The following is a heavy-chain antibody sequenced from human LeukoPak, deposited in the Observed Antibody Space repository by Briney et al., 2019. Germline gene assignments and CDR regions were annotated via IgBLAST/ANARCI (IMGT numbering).Heavy chain of an antibody. CDR3: ARDQDWNYAFDI. J-gene: IGHJ3*02. Sequence: ASVKVSCTASGYTLTIYFIHWVRQAPGQGLEWMGIINPSGGSTSYAQKFQGRVTMTRDTSTSTVYMELSSLRSEDTAVYYCARDQDWNYAFDIWGQGTMVTVSS. CDR2: INPSGGST. V-gene: IGHV1-46*01. D-gene: IGHD1-7*01. CDR1: GYTLTIYF.